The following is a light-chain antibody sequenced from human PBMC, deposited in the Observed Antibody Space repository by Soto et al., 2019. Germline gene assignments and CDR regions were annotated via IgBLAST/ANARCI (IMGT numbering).Light chain of an antibody. CDR1: NSDVGRYKF. V-gene: IGLV2-8*01. J-gene: IGLJ1*01. CDR2: EVT. Sequence: QSALTQPPSASGSPGPSLTISCTGTNSDVGRYKFVSWYQQHPGKAPKLIIYEVTQRPSGVPDRFSASKSGNTASLTVSGLQAEDEADYYCSSYAGSKMGVFGTGTKVTVL. CDR3: SSYAGSKMGV.